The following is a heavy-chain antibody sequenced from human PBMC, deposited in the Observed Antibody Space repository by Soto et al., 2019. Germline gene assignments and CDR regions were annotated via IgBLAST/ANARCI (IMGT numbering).Heavy chain of an antibody. D-gene: IGHD4-4*01. Sequence: SETLSLTCTVSGGSITGYYWSWIRQPPGKGPVWIGNIHYSGSTNYNPSLKIRVTISVDTSKNQFSLRLSSVTAAETAVYYCARHSYYSNPLRFDPWGQGTLVTVSS. J-gene: IGHJ5*02. CDR2: IHYSGST. CDR3: ARHSYYSNPLRFDP. V-gene: IGHV4-59*08. CDR1: GGSITGYY.